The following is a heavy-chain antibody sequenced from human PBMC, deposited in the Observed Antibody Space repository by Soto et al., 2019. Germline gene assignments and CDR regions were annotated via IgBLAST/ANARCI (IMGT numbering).Heavy chain of an antibody. Sequence: QVHLVQSGAEVKKPGASVKLSCKASGYSFVNYYINWVRQAPGQGLEWMGIIYPRGGNISYAQKFQGRVSMTRDTAASTVYMELTSLRSDDTAVYSGARDWIAVAGSISFSQAFPRLDGMDLWGQGTTVTVSS. J-gene: IGHJ6*02. CDR1: GYSFVNYY. V-gene: IGHV1-46*01. CDR2: IYPRGGNI. CDR3: ARDWIAVAGSISFSQAFPRLDGMDL. D-gene: IGHD6-19*01.